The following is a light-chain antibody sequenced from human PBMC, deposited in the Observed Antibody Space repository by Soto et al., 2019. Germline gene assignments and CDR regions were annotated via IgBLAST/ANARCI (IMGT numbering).Light chain of an antibody. Sequence: QSVLTQPHSASGTPGQRVIISCSGSSSNIGSNYVYWYQQLPGTAPKLLIYRNTQRPSGVPDRFSGSKSGTSASLAISGLRSEDEADYYCAAWDDSLSGVVFGGGTKLTVL. V-gene: IGLV1-47*01. CDR3: AAWDDSLSGVV. CDR1: SSNIGSNY. CDR2: RNT. J-gene: IGLJ2*01.